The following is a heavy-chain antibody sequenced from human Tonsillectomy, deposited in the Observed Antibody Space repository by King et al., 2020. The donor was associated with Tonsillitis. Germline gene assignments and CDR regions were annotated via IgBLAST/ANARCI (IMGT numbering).Heavy chain of an antibody. Sequence: VQLQESGPGLVKPSGTLSLTCAVSGGSISTTNWWSWVRQPPGKGLEWIGEIYRSGDTNYNPSLKSRVTISIDHSKNQFSLKLTSVTAADTAVYYCARVRFGSDFDYWGQGALVVVAP. CDR1: GGSISTTNW. J-gene: IGHJ4*02. D-gene: IGHD3-10*01. CDR2: IYRSGDT. V-gene: IGHV4-4*02. CDR3: ARVRFGSDFDY.